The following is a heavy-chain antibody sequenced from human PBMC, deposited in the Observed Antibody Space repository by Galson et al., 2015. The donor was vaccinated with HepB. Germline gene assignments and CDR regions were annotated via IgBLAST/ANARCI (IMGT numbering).Heavy chain of an antibody. CDR2: IGTSSTYT. CDR3: ARAGDGDYGLLDF. J-gene: IGHJ4*02. Sequence: SLRLSCAASGFTFSDYFMTWVRQALGKGLEWVSYIGTSSTYTKYADSVKGRFTISRDNAENSLYLQMNSLRVEDTAVYYCARAGDGDYGLLDFWGRGTLVTVSS. V-gene: IGHV3-11*06. D-gene: IGHD4-17*01. CDR1: GFTFSDYF.